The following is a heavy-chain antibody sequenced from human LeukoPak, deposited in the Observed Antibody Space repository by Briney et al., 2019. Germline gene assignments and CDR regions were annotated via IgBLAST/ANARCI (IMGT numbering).Heavy chain of an antibody. CDR2: ISSSSSYI. CDR1: GFTFSSYS. CDR3: ARDLPSYYYGSGSPDY. J-gene: IGHJ4*02. Sequence: GGSLRLSCAASGFTFSSYSMNWVRQAPGKGLEWVSSISSSSSYIYYADSVKGRFTISRDNVKNSLYLQMNSLRAEDTAVYYCARDLPSYYYGSGSPDYWGQGTLVTVSS. D-gene: IGHD3-10*01. V-gene: IGHV3-21*01.